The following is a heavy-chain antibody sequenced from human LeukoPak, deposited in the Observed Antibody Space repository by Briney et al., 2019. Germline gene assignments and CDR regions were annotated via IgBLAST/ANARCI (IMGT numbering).Heavy chain of an antibody. CDR2: IRYDGSNK. Sequence: GGSLRLYCAASGFTFCSYSMHWVRQAPGKGREWVAFIRYDGSNKDYEDSGKGRFTTSTDKTKTTLYLQKNRLRAQDTAACYCAKERAFKDYGVDYWGRGTLDTVSS. CDR1: GFTFCSYS. CDR3: AKERAFKDYGVDY. V-gene: IGHV3-30*02. J-gene: IGHJ4*02. D-gene: IGHD4-17*01.